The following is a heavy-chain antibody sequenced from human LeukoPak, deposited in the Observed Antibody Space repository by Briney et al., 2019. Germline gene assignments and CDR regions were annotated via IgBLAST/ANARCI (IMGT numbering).Heavy chain of an antibody. D-gene: IGHD1-14*01. CDR1: GFTFSSYS. J-gene: IGHJ4*02. CDR3: ARDMDSGSPYDY. CDR2: ISSSSSYI. Sequence: GGSLGLSCAASGFTFSSYSMNWVRQAPGKGLEWVSSISSSSSYIYYADSVKGRFTISRDNAKNSLYLQMNSLRAEDTAVYYCARDMDSGSPYDYWGQGTLVTVSS. V-gene: IGHV3-21*01.